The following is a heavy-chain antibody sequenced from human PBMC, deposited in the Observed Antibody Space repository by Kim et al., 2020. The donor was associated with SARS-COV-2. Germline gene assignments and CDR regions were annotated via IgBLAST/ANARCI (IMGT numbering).Heavy chain of an antibody. CDR3: ARGLEVVAATPFDY. V-gene: IGHV4-59*09. D-gene: IGHD2-15*01. Sequence: SHPSRKGRVTISVDTTKNQFSLKLSSVTAADTAVYYCARGLEVVAATPFDYWGQGTLVTVSS. J-gene: IGHJ4*02.